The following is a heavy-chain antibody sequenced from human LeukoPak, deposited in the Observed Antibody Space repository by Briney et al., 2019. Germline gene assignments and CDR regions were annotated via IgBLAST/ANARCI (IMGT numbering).Heavy chain of an antibody. Sequence: SETLSLTCAVYGGSFSGYYWSWIRQPPGKGLEWIGEINHSGSTNYNPSLKSRVTISVDTSKNQFSLKLSSVTAADTAVYYCARDITIAAAHFDYWGQGTLVTVSS. D-gene: IGHD6-13*01. CDR3: ARDITIAAAHFDY. V-gene: IGHV4-34*01. J-gene: IGHJ4*02. CDR2: INHSGST. CDR1: GGSFSGYY.